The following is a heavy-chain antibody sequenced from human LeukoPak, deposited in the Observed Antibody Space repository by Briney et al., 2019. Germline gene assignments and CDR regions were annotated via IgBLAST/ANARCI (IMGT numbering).Heavy chain of an antibody. CDR1: GFTFSNAW. V-gene: IGHV3-15*01. D-gene: IGHD2-15*01. Sequence: GGSLRLSCAASGFTFSNAWMSGVRPAPGKGLEWVGRIKSKTDGGTTDYAAPVKGRFIISRVDSKNTLYLQMNSLKTEATAVYSCTPRIVVVVAATRVDAFDIWGPGTMVTVCS. CDR2: IKSKTDGGTT. CDR3: TPRIVVVVAATRVDAFDI. J-gene: IGHJ3*02.